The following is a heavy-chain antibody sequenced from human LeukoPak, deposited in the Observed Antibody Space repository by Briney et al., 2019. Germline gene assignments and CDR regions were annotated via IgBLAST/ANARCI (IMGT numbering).Heavy chain of an antibody. J-gene: IGHJ4*02. CDR1: GFIFSGSW. CDR2: IKKDGSEK. D-gene: IGHD2-15*01. CDR3: TTDTWYSAGH. Sequence: HPGGSLRLSCTASGFIFSGSWMAWIRQAPGKGLEWVAIIKKDGSEKYYVDSMKGRFTISRDNAKNSLFLQMNSLRAEDTAIYYCTTDTWYSAGHWGQGTLVTVSS. V-gene: IGHV3-7*03.